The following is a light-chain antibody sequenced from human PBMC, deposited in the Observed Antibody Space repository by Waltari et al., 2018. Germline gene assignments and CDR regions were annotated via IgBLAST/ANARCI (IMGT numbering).Light chain of an antibody. V-gene: IGLV3-1*01. CDR1: KLGDNS. Sequence: SYELTQPPSVSVSPGQTASITCSGVKLGDNSTCWYQQKPGQSPVLVIFQDIKRPSGIPERFSGSNSGNTATLTISGTQPMDEADYYCQAWDSSTVVFGGGTKLTVL. CDR3: QAWDSSTVV. CDR2: QDI. J-gene: IGLJ3*02.